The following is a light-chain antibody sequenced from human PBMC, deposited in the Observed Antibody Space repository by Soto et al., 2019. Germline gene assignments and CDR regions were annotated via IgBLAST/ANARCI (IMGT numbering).Light chain of an antibody. CDR3: AAWDYSLNCRV. CDR2: SNN. J-gene: IGLJ2*01. CDR1: SSNIGSNT. V-gene: IGLV1-44*01. Sequence: QSVLTQPPSASGTPGQRVTISCSGSSSNIGSNTVNWYQQLPGTAPKLLIYSNNQRPSGVPDRFSGSKSGTSASLAISGLQSEDEADYYCAAWDYSLNCRVFGGGTKLTVL.